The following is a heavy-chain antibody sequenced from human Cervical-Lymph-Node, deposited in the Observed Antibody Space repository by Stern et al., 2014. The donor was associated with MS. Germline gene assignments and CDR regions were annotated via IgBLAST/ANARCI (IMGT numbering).Heavy chain of an antibody. CDR1: GLTFRSYS. J-gene: IGHJ4*02. CDR3: ARSSTVTTKFDS. CDR2: ISGSGSYI. V-gene: IGHV3-21*02. Sequence: EVQLVESGGGLVKLGGSRRLSWEAPGLTFRSYSMNWVRQAPGRGREWLSSISGSGSYIYYAASVKGRFTISRDNTKNSLSLQMNSLRADDTAVYYCARSSTVTTKFDSWGQGTLVTVSS. D-gene: IGHD4-17*01.